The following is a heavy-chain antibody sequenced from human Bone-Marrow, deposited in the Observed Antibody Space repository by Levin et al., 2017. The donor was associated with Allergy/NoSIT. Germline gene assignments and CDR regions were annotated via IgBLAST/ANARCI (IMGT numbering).Heavy chain of an antibody. CDR3: VKNGADGELGS. Sequence: GESLKISCSASGFTFNKNTMQWVRQAPGKGLEHVSAISNNGGRTYYTDSVKGRFTISRDNSKNTLYLQMTSLRPEDTAMYYCVKNGADGELGSWGQGALVTVSS. J-gene: IGHJ5*02. CDR2: ISNNGGRT. D-gene: IGHD4-17*01. V-gene: IGHV3-64D*06. CDR1: GFTFNKNT.